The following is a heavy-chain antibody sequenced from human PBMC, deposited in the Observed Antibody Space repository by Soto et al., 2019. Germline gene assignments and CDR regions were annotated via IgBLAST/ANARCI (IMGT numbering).Heavy chain of an antibody. J-gene: IGHJ4*02. CDR1: ADSFSSYG. D-gene: IGHD3-3*01. Sequence: QVQLVQSGAEVKAPGSAVKVSCKAPADSFSSYGISWVRQAPGQGLEWMGGIIPIFGTTNYAEKFQGRVTITAAESTNTAYMELSSLRSEDTALYYCARVFPDGWVEPGVVRGYLDTWGRGTLVTVSS. CDR2: IIPIFGTT. CDR3: ARVFPDGWVEPGVVRGYLDT. V-gene: IGHV1-69*01.